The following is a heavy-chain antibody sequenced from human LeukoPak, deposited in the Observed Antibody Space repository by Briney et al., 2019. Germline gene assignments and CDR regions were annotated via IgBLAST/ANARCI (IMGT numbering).Heavy chain of an antibody. V-gene: IGHV4-59*01. J-gene: IGHJ4*02. CDR3: ARAGRGYSDSSGYYFDY. Sequence: SETLSLTCTVSGGSISSYYWSWIRQPPGKGLEWIGYIYYSGSTNYNPSLKSRVTISIDTSTNQFSLKLNSVTTADTAVYFCARAGRGYSDSSGYYFDYWGQGTLVTVSS. CDR1: GGSISSYY. D-gene: IGHD3-22*01. CDR2: IYYSGST.